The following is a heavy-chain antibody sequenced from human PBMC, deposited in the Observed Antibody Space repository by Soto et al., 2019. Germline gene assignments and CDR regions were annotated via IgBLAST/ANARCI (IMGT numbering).Heavy chain of an antibody. CDR1: GFSFGGYG. J-gene: IGHJ6*02. D-gene: IGHD2-15*01. V-gene: IGHV3-23*01. CDR2: ISCGGGNA. Sequence: PGGSLRLSCAASGFSFGGYGMHWVRQAPGKGLEWVSVISCGGGNAYYADSVKGRFTISRDNSKNTLYLQMNSLRAEDTAVYYCANERGSRHYYGMDVWGQGTTVTVSS. CDR3: ANERGSRHYYGMDV.